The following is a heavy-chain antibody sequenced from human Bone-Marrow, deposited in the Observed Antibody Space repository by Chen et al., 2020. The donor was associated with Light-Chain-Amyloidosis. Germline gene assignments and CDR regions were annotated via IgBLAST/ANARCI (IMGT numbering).Heavy chain of an antibody. CDR2: IYPDDSDA. V-gene: IGHV5-51*01. CDR1: GYTFPNYW. Sequence: EVPLEPSGPEVKKPGKSLKISCKGSGYTFPNYWIGWVRQMPGKGLEWMGGIYPDDSDARYSPSFEGQVTISADKSITTAYLQWRSLKASDTAMYYCARRRDGYNFDYWGQGTLVTVSS. J-gene: IGHJ4*02. D-gene: IGHD5-12*01. CDR3: ARRRDGYNFDY.